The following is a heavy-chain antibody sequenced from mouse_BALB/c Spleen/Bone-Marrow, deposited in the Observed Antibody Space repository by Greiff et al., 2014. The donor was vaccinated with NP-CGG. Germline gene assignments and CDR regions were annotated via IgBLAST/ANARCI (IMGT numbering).Heavy chain of an antibody. J-gene: IGHJ1*03. CDR1: VYAFVSYW. Sequence: EKISCMASVYAFVSYWLIWLKPIPCQGPEWIGQIYPGADDTTFNGKFKVKATLPAEKSSSTVYMQLSSLTSEDFEVYFCAKGKEGGSTATDVRGTG. CDR3: AKGKEGGSTATDV. CDR2: IYPGADDT. D-gene: IGHD6-1*01. V-gene: IGHV1-80*01.